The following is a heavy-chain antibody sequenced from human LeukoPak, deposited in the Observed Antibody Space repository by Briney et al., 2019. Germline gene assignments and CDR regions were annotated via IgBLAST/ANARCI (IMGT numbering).Heavy chain of an antibody. V-gene: IGHV1-2*02. CDR2: ITPKSGDT. CDR3: AGVRSADERAWAY. Sequence: ASVKVSCKASGYTFSDFYIHWVRQAPGQGLEYVGWITPKSGDTYSPQRFQGRVTMTRDASISTAYMELSSLRSDDTAVYFCAGVRSADERAWAYWGQGTLVTVSS. J-gene: IGHJ4*02. D-gene: IGHD1-1*01. CDR1: GYTFSDFY.